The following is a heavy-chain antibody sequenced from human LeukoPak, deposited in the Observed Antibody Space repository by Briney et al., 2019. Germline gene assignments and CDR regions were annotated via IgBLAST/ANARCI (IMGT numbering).Heavy chain of an antibody. J-gene: IGHJ4*02. V-gene: IGHV3-49*03. CDR1: GFTFGDYA. CDR3: TRDMGTYHDFWSGYYTPFDY. CDR2: IRSKAYGGTT. D-gene: IGHD3-3*01. Sequence: GGSLRLSCTASGFTFGDYAMSWFRQAPGKGLEWVGFIRSKAYGGTTEYAASVKGRFTISSDDSKSIAHLQMNSLKTEDTAVYYCTRDMGTYHDFWSGYYTPFDYWGQGTLVTVSS.